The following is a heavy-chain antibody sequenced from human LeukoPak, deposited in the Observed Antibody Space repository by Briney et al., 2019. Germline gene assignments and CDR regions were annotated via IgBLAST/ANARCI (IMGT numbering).Heavy chain of an antibody. CDR3: ARTYYYDSSGYYLVYFDY. Sequence: ASVKVSCKASGYIFTNHYMHWVRQAPGQGLEWMGLINPSGSSTLYAEKFRGRIIMTRDMSTATDYMELSSLRSEDTAVYYCARTYYYDSSGYYLVYFDYWGQGTLVTVSS. D-gene: IGHD3-22*01. CDR1: GYIFTNHY. V-gene: IGHV1-46*01. J-gene: IGHJ4*02. CDR2: INPSGSST.